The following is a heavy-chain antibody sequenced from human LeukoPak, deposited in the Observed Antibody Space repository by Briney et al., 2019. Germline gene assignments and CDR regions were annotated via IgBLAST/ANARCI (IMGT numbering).Heavy chain of an antibody. Sequence: SETLSLTCTVSGGSISSGDYYWSWIRQPPGKGLEWIGYIYYSGSTYYNPSLKSRVTISVDTSKNQFSLKLSSVTAADTAVYYCATMVAATHDAFDIWGQGTMVTVSS. CDR2: IYYSGST. V-gene: IGHV4-30-4*08. CDR3: ATMVAATHDAFDI. D-gene: IGHD2-15*01. J-gene: IGHJ3*02. CDR1: GGSISSGDYY.